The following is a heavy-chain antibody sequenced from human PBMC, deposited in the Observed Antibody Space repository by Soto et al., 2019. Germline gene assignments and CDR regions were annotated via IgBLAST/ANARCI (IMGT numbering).Heavy chain of an antibody. J-gene: IGHJ6*02. CDR2: IYYGGST. CDR1: GGSVSSGTYF. CDR3: ARSPNYYYYGFDV. Sequence: PSETLSLTCTVSGGSVSSGTYFWSWIRQSPGKGLEWIAYIYYGGSTNYNPSLQRRSTISVDTSKSQVSLTLTYVTAADAAVYYCARSPNYYYYGFDVWGRGTTVTVSS. V-gene: IGHV4-61*01.